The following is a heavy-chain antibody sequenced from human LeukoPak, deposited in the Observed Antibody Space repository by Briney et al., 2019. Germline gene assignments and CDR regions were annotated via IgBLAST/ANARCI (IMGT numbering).Heavy chain of an antibody. D-gene: IGHD5-12*01. CDR2: INHSGST. CDR3: ARGRQIVATTYYYGMDV. J-gene: IGHJ6*02. Sequence: KSSETLSLTCAVYGGSFSGYYWSWIRQPPGKGLEWMGEINHSGSTNYNPSLKSRVTISVDTSKNQFSLKLSSVTAADTAVYYCARGRQIVATTYYYGMDVWGQGTTVTVSS. CDR1: GGSFSGYY. V-gene: IGHV4-34*01.